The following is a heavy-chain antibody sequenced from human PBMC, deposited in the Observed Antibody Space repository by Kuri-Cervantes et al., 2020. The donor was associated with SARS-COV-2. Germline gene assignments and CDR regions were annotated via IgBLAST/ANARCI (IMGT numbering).Heavy chain of an antibody. CDR2: IYYSGST. V-gene: IGHV4-30-4*08. CDR3: AGHVVYVRHFDY. CDR1: GGSISSGDCY. D-gene: IGHD3-10*02. J-gene: IGHJ4*02. Sequence: SETLSLTCTVSGGSISSGDCYWSWIRQPPGKGLEWIGYIYYSGSTYYNPSLKSRVTISVDTSKNQFSLKLSSVTAADTAVYYCAGHVVYVRHFDYWGQGTLVTVSS.